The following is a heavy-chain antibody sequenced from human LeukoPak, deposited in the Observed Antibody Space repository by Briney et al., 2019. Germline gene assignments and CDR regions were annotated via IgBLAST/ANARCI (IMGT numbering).Heavy chain of an antibody. CDR2: AGGSDGST. CDR3: AKRDRIGGWVDY. V-gene: IGHV3-23*01. CDR1: GFTFSNYP. Sequence: GGSLRLSCAASGFTFSNYPMGWVRQPPGKGLQWVSIAGGSDGSTYYGDPVKGRFTISRDNSKDTLYLQMNSLRADDTAVYFCAKRDRIGGWVDYWGQGALVTVSS. J-gene: IGHJ4*02. D-gene: IGHD6-19*01.